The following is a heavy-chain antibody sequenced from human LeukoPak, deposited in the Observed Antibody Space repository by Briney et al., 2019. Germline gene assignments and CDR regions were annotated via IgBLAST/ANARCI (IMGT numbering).Heavy chain of an antibody. J-gene: IGHJ4*02. CDR1: GYTFTGYY. D-gene: IGHD3-16*02. Sequence: ASVKVSCKASGYTFTGYYMHWVRQAPGQGLEWMGWINPNSGGTNYAQKFQGRVTMTRNTSISTAYMELSSLRSEDTAVYYCARGLGTDYVWGSYRHDYWGQGTLVTVSS. CDR3: ARGLGTDYVWGSYRHDY. CDR2: INPNSGGT. V-gene: IGHV1-2*02.